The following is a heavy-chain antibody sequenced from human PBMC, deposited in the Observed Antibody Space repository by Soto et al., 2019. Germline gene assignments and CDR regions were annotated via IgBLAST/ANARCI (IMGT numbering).Heavy chain of an antibody. V-gene: IGHV4-4*02. CDR2: IYHSGST. J-gene: IGHJ6*02. Sequence: SETLSLTCAASGGSISSSNWWSWVRQPPGKGLEWIGEIYHSGSTNYNPSLKSRVTISVDKSKNQFSLKLSSVTAADTAVYYCAREEGRYTSPYYYYGMDVWGQGITVTVSS. CDR3: AREEGRYTSPYYYYGMDV. CDR1: GGSISSSNW. D-gene: IGHD5-18*01.